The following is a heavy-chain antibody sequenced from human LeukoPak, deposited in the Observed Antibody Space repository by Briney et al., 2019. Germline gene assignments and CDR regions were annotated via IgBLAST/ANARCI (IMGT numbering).Heavy chain of an antibody. Sequence: RPGGSLRLSCAASGFTFDIYGMNWVRQVPGKGLEWVSGINWNAGSRSYADSVKGRFTISRDNAKNPLYLEMNSLRAEDTALYHCARGRRLYGGGPDALNIWGQGTTVTVSS. D-gene: IGHD4-23*01. CDR3: ARGRRLYGGGPDALNI. CDR2: INWNAGSR. V-gene: IGHV3-20*01. CDR1: GFTFDIYG. J-gene: IGHJ3*02.